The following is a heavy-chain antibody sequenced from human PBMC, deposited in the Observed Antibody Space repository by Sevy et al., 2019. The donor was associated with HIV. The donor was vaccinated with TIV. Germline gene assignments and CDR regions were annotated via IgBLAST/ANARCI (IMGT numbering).Heavy chain of an antibody. V-gene: IGHV2-5*02. CDR3: AHRYVDTAMVDFDY. CDR1: GFSLSTSGVG. J-gene: IGHJ4*02. CDR2: IYWDDDK. Sequence: SGPTLVKPTQTLTLTCTFSGFSLSTSGVGVGWIRQPPGKALEWLALIYWDDDKRYSPSLKSRLTITKDTSKNQVVLIMTNMDPVDTATYYCAHRYVDTAMVDFDYWGQGTLVTVSS. D-gene: IGHD5-18*01.